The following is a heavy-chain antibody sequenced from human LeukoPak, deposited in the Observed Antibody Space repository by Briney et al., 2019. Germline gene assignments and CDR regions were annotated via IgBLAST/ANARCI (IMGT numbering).Heavy chain of an antibody. CDR3: ARANLRGVMDV. Sequence: GSLRLSCAASGFTFSSYSMNWVRQAPGKGLEWVSSISSSSSYIYYADSVKGRFTISRDNAKNSLYLQMNSLRAEDTAVYYCARANLRGVMDVWGKGTTVAVSS. J-gene: IGHJ6*04. CDR1: GFTFSSYS. D-gene: IGHD3-10*01. V-gene: IGHV3-21*01. CDR2: ISSSSSYI.